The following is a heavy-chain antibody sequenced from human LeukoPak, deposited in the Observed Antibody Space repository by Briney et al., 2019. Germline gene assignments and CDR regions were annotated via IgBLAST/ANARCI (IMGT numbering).Heavy chain of an antibody. Sequence: SETLSLTCTVSGGSVRVRNYYCSWIRQPPGKGLEWFGYSYYTGITMYSPSLNSRVTISVDTSKNQFSLRLSSVTAADTAVYYCARDLYGSGNFLPGSPWGQGTLVTVSS. J-gene: IGHJ5*02. CDR3: ARDLYGSGNFLPGSP. V-gene: IGHV4-61*01. D-gene: IGHD3-10*01. CDR1: GGSVRVRNYY. CDR2: SYYTGIT.